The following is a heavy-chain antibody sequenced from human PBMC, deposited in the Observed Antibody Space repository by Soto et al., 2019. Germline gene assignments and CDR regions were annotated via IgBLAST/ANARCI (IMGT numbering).Heavy chain of an antibody. Sequence: QVQLVESGGGVVQPGRSLRLSCAASGFRFSTYGMHWVRQAPGKGLEWVAVISYDGRKKNYAESVKGRFTVSRDNSKNTLSLQMNSLRVEDTSVYYCAKETQYYDAWSTGIYYYGMDVWGQGTTVTVSS. CDR2: ISYDGRKK. CDR1: GFRFSTYG. D-gene: IGHD3-3*01. V-gene: IGHV3-30*18. J-gene: IGHJ6*02. CDR3: AKETQYYDAWSTGIYYYGMDV.